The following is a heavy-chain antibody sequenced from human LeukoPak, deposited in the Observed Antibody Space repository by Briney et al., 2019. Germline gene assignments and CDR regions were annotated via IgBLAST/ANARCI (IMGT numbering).Heavy chain of an antibody. D-gene: IGHD3-16*01. CDR1: GFTFSSYG. Sequence: PGGSLRLSCAASGFTFSSYGMHWVRQAPGKGLEWVAFIRYDGSNKYYADSVKGRFTISRDNAKNSLYLQMNSLRAEDTAVYYCAAFYDYVWGSEWYFDLWGRGTLVTVSS. V-gene: IGHV3-30*02. J-gene: IGHJ2*01. CDR2: IRYDGSNK. CDR3: AAFYDYVWGSEWYFDL.